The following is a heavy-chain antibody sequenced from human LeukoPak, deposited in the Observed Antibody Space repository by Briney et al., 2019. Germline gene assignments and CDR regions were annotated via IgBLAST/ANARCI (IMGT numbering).Heavy chain of an antibody. CDR1: GGSISSYY. D-gene: IGHD3-16*01. CDR3: AKGEWGTSPFYFDY. Sequence: SETLSLTCTVSGGSISSYYWSWIRQPPGKGLEWIGYIYYSGSTNYNPSLKSRVTISVDTSKNQFSLKLSSVTAADTAVYYCAKGEWGTSPFYFDYWGQGTLVTVSS. CDR2: IYYSGST. V-gene: IGHV4-59*01. J-gene: IGHJ4*02.